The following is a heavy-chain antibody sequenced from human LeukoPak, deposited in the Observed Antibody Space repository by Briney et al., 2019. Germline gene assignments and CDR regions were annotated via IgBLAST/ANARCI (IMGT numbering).Heavy chain of an antibody. CDR1: GDSVSSNSVT. Sequence: SQILSLTCAISGDSVSSNSVTWNWLRQSPSRGLEWLGRTYYRSTWYNDYAVSVRGRITVNPDTSKNQFSLHLNSVTPEDTAVYYCARRLTQYDCFDPWGQGILVTVSS. J-gene: IGHJ5*02. CDR3: ARRLTQYDCFDP. CDR2: TYYRSTWYN. D-gene: IGHD2-2*01. V-gene: IGHV6-1*01.